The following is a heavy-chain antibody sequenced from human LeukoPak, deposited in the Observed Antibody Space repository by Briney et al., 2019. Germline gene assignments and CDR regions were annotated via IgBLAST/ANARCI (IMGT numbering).Heavy chain of an antibody. CDR3: ARENGGYGNAFDI. J-gene: IGHJ3*02. CDR2: IYSGGST. D-gene: IGHD6-25*01. CDR1: GFTVSSNY. Sequence: PGGSLRLSCAASGFTVSSNYMSWVRQAPGKGLEWVSVIYSGGSTYYADSVKGRFTISRGNSKNTLYLQMNSLRAEDTAVYYCARENGGYGNAFDIWGQGAMITVSS. V-gene: IGHV3-53*01.